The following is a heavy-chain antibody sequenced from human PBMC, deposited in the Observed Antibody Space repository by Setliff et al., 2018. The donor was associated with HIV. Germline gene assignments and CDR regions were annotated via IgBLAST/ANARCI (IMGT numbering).Heavy chain of an antibody. Sequence: PGGSLRLSCAASGFTFSSYTIHWVRQAPGKGLEWVSVSSYDGTKKYYADSVKGRFTISKDKSLNTVYLQMNNLKTDDTAVYFCARDRGYSWLAYTYYYFDMDVWGQGTTVTVSS. CDR2: SSYDGTKK. V-gene: IGHV3-30-3*01. CDR3: ARDRGYSWLAYTYYYFDMDV. D-gene: IGHD5-18*01. J-gene: IGHJ6*02. CDR1: GFTFSSYT.